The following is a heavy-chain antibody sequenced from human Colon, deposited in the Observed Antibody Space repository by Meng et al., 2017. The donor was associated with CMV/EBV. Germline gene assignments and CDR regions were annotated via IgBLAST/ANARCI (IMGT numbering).Heavy chain of an antibody. D-gene: IGHD6-6*01. CDR3: TTDCYSSSCFVQFDP. Sequence: GESLKISCAASGFTFSNAWMSWVRQAPGKGLEWVGRIKSKTDGGTTDYAAPVKGRFTISRDDSKNTLYLQMNSLKTEDTAVYYCTTDCYSSSCFVQFDPWGQGTLVTVSS. CDR2: IKSKTDGGTT. J-gene: IGHJ5*02. V-gene: IGHV3-15*01. CDR1: GFTFSNAW.